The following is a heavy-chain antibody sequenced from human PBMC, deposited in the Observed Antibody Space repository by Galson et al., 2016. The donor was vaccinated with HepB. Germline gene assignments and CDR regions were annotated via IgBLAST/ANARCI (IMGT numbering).Heavy chain of an antibody. J-gene: IGHJ4*02. CDR1: GYTFSSYG. D-gene: IGHD5-18*01. CDR3: ARGHTPTSTYSYGWDSFDY. CDR2: INCYNGNR. V-gene: IGHV1-18*01. Sequence: SVKVSCKASGYTFSSYGITWVRQAPGQGLEWMGWINCYNGNRNFAQNLQGRITMTTDTSTKTAYMELRSLRSDDTAVYYCARGHTPTSTYSYGWDSFDYRGQGTLVTVSS.